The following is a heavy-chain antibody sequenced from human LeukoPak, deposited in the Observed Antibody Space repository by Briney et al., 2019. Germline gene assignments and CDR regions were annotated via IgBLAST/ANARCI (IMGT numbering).Heavy chain of an antibody. CDR3: ARSVVEYYYDSSGYVSGYYFDS. Sequence: PGGSLRPSCAASGFTFSSYALSWVRQAPGKGLEWVSVIYSVDSTYYADSVKGRFTISRDNSKNTLYLQMNSLRAEDTAVYYCARSVVEYYYDSSGYVSGYYFDSWGQGTLVTVSS. J-gene: IGHJ4*02. CDR1: GFTFSSYA. V-gene: IGHV3-66*01. D-gene: IGHD3-22*01. CDR2: IYSVDST.